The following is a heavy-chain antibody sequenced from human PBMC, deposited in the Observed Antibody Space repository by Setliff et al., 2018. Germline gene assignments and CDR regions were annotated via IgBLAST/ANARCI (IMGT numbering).Heavy chain of an antibody. V-gene: IGHV1-8*03. J-gene: IGHJ5*02. Sequence: ASVKVSCKASGYTFTSYDINWVRQATGQGLEWMGWMNPNSGNTGYSQKFQGRVTITRDTSAGTAYMELSSLRSEDTAVYYCARDTYIGDFWSGYYIQGRFDPWGQGTLVTVSS. CDR3: ARDTYIGDFWSGYYIQGRFDP. CDR1: GYTFTSYD. CDR2: MNPNSGNT. D-gene: IGHD3-3*01.